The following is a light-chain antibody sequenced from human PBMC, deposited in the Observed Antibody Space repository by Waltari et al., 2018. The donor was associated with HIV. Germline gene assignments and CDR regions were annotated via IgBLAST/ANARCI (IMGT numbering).Light chain of an antibody. CDR1: QGISSY. CDR3: QQLNSYLGFT. Sequence: DIQLTQSPSFLSASVGDRVTITCRASQGISSYLAWYQQKPGKAPKLLIYAASTLQRGVPSRFSGSRAGTEFTLTISSLQPEDFATYYCQQLNSYLGFTFGPGTKVDIK. V-gene: IGKV1-9*01. J-gene: IGKJ3*01. CDR2: AAS.